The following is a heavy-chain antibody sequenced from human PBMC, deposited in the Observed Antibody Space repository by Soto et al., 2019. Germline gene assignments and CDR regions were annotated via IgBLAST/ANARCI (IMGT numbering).Heavy chain of an antibody. CDR1: GYSLTNYW. D-gene: IGHD4-17*01. V-gene: IGHV5-51*01. CDR2: LYPGDSDT. Sequence: GEALTISREASGYSLTNYWIGWVRPIRGRGLEWMGILYPGDSDTGYSPSFQGQVTISADKSISTAYLHWSSLKASDTAMYYCARHGFYGDYASNYFDPWGQGNLVTASS. J-gene: IGHJ5*02. CDR3: ARHGFYGDYASNYFDP.